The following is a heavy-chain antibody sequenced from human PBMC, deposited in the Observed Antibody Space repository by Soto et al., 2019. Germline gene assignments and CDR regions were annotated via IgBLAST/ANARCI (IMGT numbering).Heavy chain of an antibody. V-gene: IGHV1-18*01. J-gene: IGHJ5*02. CDR3: ARKSSSSSWFDP. D-gene: IGHD6-6*01. CDR2: ISGYNGNT. CDR1: GYTFSNYG. Sequence: RASVKVSFKASGYTFSNYGISWLRQAPGRGLEWMGWISGYNGNTNYAQNFQGRVTMTADPSTRTAYMDLRSLRSDDTAVYFCARKSSSSSWFDPWGQGTLVTVSS.